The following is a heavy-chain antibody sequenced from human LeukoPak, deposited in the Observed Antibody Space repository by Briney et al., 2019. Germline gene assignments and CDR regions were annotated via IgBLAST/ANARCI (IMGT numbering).Heavy chain of an antibody. V-gene: IGHV3-7*01. J-gene: IGHJ4*02. CDR3: ARGPPIRY. CDR1: GFIFTNYF. D-gene: IGHD5-12*01. Sequence: SGGSLRLSCAASGFIFTNYFMSWVRQAPGKGLEWVASIKHDGSEKYYVDSVRGRFTISRDNTMNSLYLQMSSLRAEDTAVYYCARGPPIRYWGQGTLVTVSS. CDR2: IKHDGSEK.